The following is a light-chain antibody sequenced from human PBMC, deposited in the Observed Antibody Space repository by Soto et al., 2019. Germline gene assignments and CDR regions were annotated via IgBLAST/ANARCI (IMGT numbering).Light chain of an antibody. CDR3: SSYAGSNNYV. CDR2: EVS. V-gene: IGLV2-8*01. J-gene: IGLJ1*01. Sequence: QPVPTQPPSASGSPGQLVTIPCTGTSGDVGGYNYVSWYQRHPGKAPKLMIFEVSERPSGVPDRFSASKSGNTASLTVSGLQAEDEADYYCSSYAGSNNYVFGTGTKVTVL. CDR1: SGDVGGYNY.